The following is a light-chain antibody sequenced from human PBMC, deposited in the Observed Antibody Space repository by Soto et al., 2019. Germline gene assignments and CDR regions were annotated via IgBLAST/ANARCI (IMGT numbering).Light chain of an antibody. Sequence: DIVMTQSPLSLPVTPGESASISCRSSQSLLHSNGYNYLDWYLQKPGQSPQLLTYLGSNRPSGVPGRIQGSGCGTDFKLRISLVESDDGGVVYRLLAGYTPYTFGQGTKPE. J-gene: IGKJ2*01. V-gene: IGKV2-28*01. CDR3: LLAGYTPYT. CDR1: QSLLHSNGYNY. CDR2: LGS.